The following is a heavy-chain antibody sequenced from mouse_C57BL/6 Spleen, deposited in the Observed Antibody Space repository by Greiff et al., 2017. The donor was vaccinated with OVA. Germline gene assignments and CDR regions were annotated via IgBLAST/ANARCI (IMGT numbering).Heavy chain of an antibody. J-gene: IGHJ3*01. CDR2: INPGSGGT. Sequence: QVQLQQSGAELVRPGTSVKVSCKASGYAFTNYLIEWVKQRPGQGLEWIGVINPGSGGTNYNEKFKGKATLTADKSSSTAYMQLSSLTSEDAAVYVCARRGDYDGGFAYWGQGTLVTVSA. CDR1: GYAFTNYL. CDR3: ARRGDYDGGFAY. D-gene: IGHD2-4*01. V-gene: IGHV1-54*01.